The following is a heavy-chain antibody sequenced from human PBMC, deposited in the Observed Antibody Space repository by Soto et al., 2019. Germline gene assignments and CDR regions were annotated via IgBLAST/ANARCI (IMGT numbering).Heavy chain of an antibody. V-gene: IGHV1-18*01. J-gene: IGHJ5*02. CDR1: GYTFTSYG. CDR3: ARDQRIGQWGFLEFQGWFDP. Sequence: QVQLVQSGAEVKKPGASVKVSCKASGYTFTSYGISWVRQAPGQGLEWMGWISAYNGNTNYAQKLQGRVTMTTDTSTSTAYMELRSLGSDDTAVYYCARDQRIGQWGFLEFQGWFDPWGQGTLVTVSS. D-gene: IGHD3-3*01. CDR2: ISAYNGNT.